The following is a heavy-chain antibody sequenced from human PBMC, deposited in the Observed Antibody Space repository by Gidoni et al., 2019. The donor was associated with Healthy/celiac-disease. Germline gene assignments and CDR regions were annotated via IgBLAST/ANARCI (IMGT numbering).Heavy chain of an antibody. CDR1: GFTFSSYG. Sequence: QVQLVESGGGVVQPGRSLRLSCAASGFTFSSYGMHWVRQAPGKGLGWVAVIWYDGSNKYYADSVKGRFTISRDNSKNTLYLQMNSLRAEDTAVYYCAREAETTAAPGAFDIWGQGTMVTVSS. CDR3: AREAETTAAPGAFDI. V-gene: IGHV3-33*01. D-gene: IGHD2-2*01. CDR2: IWYDGSNK. J-gene: IGHJ3*02.